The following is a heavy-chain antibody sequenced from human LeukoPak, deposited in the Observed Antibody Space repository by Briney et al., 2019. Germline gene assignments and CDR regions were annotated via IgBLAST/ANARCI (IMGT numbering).Heavy chain of an antibody. Sequence: GSSVKVSCKASGGTFSSYAISWVRQAPGQGLERMGGIIPIFGTANYAQKFQGRVTITTDESTSTAYMELSSLRSEDTAVYYCARDRRDGYNGGYYFDYRGQGTLVTVSS. CDR2: IIPIFGTA. D-gene: IGHD5-24*01. CDR1: GGTFSSYA. J-gene: IGHJ4*02. V-gene: IGHV1-69*05. CDR3: ARDRRDGYNGGYYFDY.